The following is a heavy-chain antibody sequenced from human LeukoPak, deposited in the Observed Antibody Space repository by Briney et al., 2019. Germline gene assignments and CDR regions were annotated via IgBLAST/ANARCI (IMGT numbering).Heavy chain of an antibody. V-gene: IGHV1-69*10. CDR2: IIPIFGIA. J-gene: IGHJ4*02. D-gene: IGHD3-22*01. Sequence: ASVKVSCKASGGTFTSYAISWVRQAPGQGLDWMGGIIPIFGIANYAQKFQGRVTITADKSTSTAYMELSSLRSEDTAVYYCARWYYYDSSGSDYYFDYWGQGTLVTVSS. CDR3: ARWYYYDSSGSDYYFDY. CDR1: GGTFTSYA.